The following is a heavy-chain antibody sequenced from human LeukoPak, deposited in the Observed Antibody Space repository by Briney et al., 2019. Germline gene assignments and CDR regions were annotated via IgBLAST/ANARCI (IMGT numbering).Heavy chain of an antibody. D-gene: IGHD3-10*01. CDR2: IHYSGST. Sequence: PSETLSLTCTVSGGSISSYYWSWIRQPPGKGLECIVYIHYSGSTNYNTSLKSRVTISVDTSKKQFSLKRSSLTAVHTAVYYCAREDLWFGELLSDYWGQGTLVTVSS. J-gene: IGHJ4*02. CDR1: GGSISSYY. V-gene: IGHV4-59*12. CDR3: AREDLWFGELLSDY.